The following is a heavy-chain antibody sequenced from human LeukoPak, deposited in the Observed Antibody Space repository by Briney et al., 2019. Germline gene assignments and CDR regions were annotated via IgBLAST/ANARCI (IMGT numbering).Heavy chain of an antibody. Sequence: PEASVKVSCKAFGYTFTSNYMHWVRQAPGQGPEWMGVISPSGGSTTYAQKFQGRVTITADKSTSTAYMELSSLRSEDTAVYYCARAAHRYYFDYWGQGTLVTVSS. CDR2: ISPSGGST. CDR1: GYTFTSNY. CDR3: ARAAHRYYFDY. V-gene: IGHV1-46*01. J-gene: IGHJ4*02.